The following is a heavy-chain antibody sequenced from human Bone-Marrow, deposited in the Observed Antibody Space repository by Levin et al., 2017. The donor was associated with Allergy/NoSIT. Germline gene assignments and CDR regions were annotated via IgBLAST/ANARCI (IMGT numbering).Heavy chain of an antibody. CDR2: IYSGGST. Sequence: QLGESLKISCAASGFTVSSNYMSWVRQAPGKGLEWVSVIYSGGSTYYADSVKGRFTISRDNSKNTLYLQMNSLRAEDTAVYYCARDLPSSGYYSFYWGQGTLVTVSS. CDR3: ARDLPSSGYYSFY. CDR1: GFTVSSNY. V-gene: IGHV3-53*01. D-gene: IGHD3-22*01. J-gene: IGHJ4*02.